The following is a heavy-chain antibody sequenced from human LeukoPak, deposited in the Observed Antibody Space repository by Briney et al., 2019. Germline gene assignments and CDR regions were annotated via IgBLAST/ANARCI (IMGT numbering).Heavy chain of an antibody. CDR1: GFTFGAYG. CDR2: TNWNGGST. D-gene: IGHD1-1*01. J-gene: IGHJ5*02. Sequence: GGTLRLSRAASGFTFGAYGLGWVRQAPGQGLKWVSGTNWNGGSTDYAESVKGRFTISRDYTKNSLYLPMNSLRVEVKALYQFVGESDGYNIYNWFDPWSQGTLVTV. V-gene: IGHV3-20*01. CDR3: VGESDGYNIYNWFDP.